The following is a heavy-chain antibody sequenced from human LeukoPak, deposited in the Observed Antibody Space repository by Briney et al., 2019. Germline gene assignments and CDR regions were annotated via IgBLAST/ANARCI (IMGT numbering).Heavy chain of an antibody. V-gene: IGHV3-11*04. CDR2: ISISSTTI. Sequence: PGVSLRLSCAASGFTFTDYYMSWIRQAPGKGLEWVSYISISSTTIYYADSVKGRFTISRDNSKNTLYLQMNSLRAEDTAVYYCAREGELLWFGELLYHSPYFDYWGQGTLVTASS. CDR1: GFTFTDYY. CDR3: AREGELLWFGELLYHSPYFDY. J-gene: IGHJ4*02. D-gene: IGHD3-10*01.